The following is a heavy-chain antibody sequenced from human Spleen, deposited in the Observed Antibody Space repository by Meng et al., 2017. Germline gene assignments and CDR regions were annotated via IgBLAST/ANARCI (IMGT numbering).Heavy chain of an antibody. CDR1: GYTFPDYW. CDR2: INPKNGDT. J-gene: IGHJ4*02. Sequence: ASVKVSCKASGYTFPDYWLHWVRRAPGQGLEWMGRINPKNGDTRYAQRFQGRVTMTEDTSISTTYMELSGLRFDDTAMYYCARDEDISAAGKLFGDYWGQGTLVTVSS. D-gene: IGHD6-13*01. CDR3: ARDEDISAAGKLFGDY. V-gene: IGHV1-2*06.